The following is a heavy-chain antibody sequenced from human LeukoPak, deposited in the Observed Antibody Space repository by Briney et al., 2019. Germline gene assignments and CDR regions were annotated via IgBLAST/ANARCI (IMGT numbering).Heavy chain of an antibody. V-gene: IGHV3-33*01. Sequence: GGSLRLSCAASGFTFSSYGMHWVRQAPGKGLEGVAVIWYDGSNKYYADSVKGRFTISRDNSKNTLYLQMNSLRAEDTAVYYCARPRGATVTSSLGYWGQGTLVTVSS. CDR2: IWYDGSNK. CDR3: ARPRGATVTSSLGY. D-gene: IGHD4-17*01. J-gene: IGHJ4*02. CDR1: GFTFSSYG.